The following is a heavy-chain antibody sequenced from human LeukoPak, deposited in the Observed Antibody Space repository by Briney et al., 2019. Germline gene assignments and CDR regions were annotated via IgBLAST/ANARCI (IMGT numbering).Heavy chain of an antibody. CDR2: IQTSGST. D-gene: IGHD6-13*01. V-gene: IGHV4-4*07. Sequence: SETLSLTRTVSGGSISSYYWCWIRQPVGKGLEWIGRIQTSGSTNYNPSLKSRVTMSVDTSKNQFSLKLSFVTAADTAVYYCARGSSSSWSAFDYWGQGTLVTVSS. J-gene: IGHJ4*02. CDR1: GGSISSYY. CDR3: ARGSSSSWSAFDY.